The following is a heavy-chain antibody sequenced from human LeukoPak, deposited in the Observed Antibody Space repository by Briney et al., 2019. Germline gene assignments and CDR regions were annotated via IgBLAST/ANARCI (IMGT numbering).Heavy chain of an antibody. CDR1: GFTFSSYA. CDR2: ISGSGGST. D-gene: IGHD3-22*01. Sequence: GGSLRLSCAASGFTFSSYAMSWVRQAPGKGLEWVSAISGSGGSTYYADSVKGRFTIARDNSKNTLYLQMNSLRAEDTAVYYCAKVINYDSSGSDYWGQGTLVTVSS. J-gene: IGHJ4*02. V-gene: IGHV3-23*01. CDR3: AKVINYDSSGSDY.